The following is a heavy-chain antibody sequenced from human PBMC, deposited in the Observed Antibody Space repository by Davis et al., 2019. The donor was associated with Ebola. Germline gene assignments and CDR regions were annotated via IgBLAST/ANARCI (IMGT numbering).Heavy chain of an antibody. J-gene: IGHJ4*02. V-gene: IGHV3-48*02. CDR3: ATDDYGNFDY. D-gene: IGHD4-17*01. CDR2: ISGSGSTL. CDR1: GFTFRSFG. Sequence: GESLKISYEGSGFTFRSFGMQWVRQAPGRGLEWVSYISGSGSTLYYADSVKGRFTISRDNAKNSLYLQINSLRDEDTAVYYCATDDYGNFDYWSQGTLVTVSS.